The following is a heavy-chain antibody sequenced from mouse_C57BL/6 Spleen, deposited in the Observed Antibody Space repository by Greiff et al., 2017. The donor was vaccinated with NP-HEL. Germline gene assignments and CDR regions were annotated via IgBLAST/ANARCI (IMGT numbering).Heavy chain of an antibody. D-gene: IGHD1-1*01. J-gene: IGHJ1*03. CDR2: ISYDGSN. V-gene: IGHV3-6*01. CDR1: GYSITSGYY. Sequence: EVQRVESGPGLVKPSQSLSLTCSVTGYSITSGYYWNWIRQFPGNKLEWMGYISYDGSNNYNPSLKNRISITRDTSKNQFFLKLNSVTTEDTATYYCASYYYGSTYWYFDVWGTGTTVTVSS. CDR3: ASYYYGSTYWYFDV.